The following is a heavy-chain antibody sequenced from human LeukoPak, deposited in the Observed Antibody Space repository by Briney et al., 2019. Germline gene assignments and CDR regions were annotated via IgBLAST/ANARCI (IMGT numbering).Heavy chain of an antibody. CDR3: ARTYYYDSSGLLGLPPRGDAFDI. J-gene: IGHJ3*02. D-gene: IGHD3-22*01. CDR2: IIPIFGTA. V-gene: IGHV1-69*06. Sequence: ASVKVSCKASGGTFSSYAISWVRQAPGQGLEWMGGIIPIFGTANYAQKFQGRVTITADKSTSTAYMELSSLRSEGTAVYYCARTYYYDSSGLLGLPPRGDAFDIWGQGTMVTVSS. CDR1: GGTFSSYA.